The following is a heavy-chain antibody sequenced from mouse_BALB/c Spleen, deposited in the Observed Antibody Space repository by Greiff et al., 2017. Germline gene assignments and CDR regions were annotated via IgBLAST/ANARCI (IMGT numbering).Heavy chain of an antibody. J-gene: IGHJ4*01. D-gene: IGHD2-14*01. CDR2: INPYNDGT. CDR1: GYTFTSYV. V-gene: IGHV1-14*01. Sequence: EVQLQQSGPELVKPGASVKMSCKASGYTFTSYVMHWVKQKPGQGLEWIGYINPYNDGTKYNEKFKGKATLTSDKSSSTAYMELSSLTSEDSAVYYCARLGGYVKDYYAMDYWGQGTSVTVSS. CDR3: ARLGGYVKDYYAMDY.